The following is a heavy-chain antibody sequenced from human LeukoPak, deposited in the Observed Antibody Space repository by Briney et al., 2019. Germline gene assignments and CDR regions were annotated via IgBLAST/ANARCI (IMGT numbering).Heavy chain of an antibody. CDR2: ISSTGSTI. Sequence: GGSLRLSCAASRFTFSSYELNWVSQAPGKGLEWVSYISSTGSTIYYADSVKGRFTISRDNAKNSLYLQMNSLRAEDTAVYYCARTITMVRGVIIKGGFDYWGQGTQVTVSS. V-gene: IGHV3-48*03. CDR3: ARTITMVRGVIIKGGFDY. CDR1: RFTFSSYE. J-gene: IGHJ4*02. D-gene: IGHD3-10*01.